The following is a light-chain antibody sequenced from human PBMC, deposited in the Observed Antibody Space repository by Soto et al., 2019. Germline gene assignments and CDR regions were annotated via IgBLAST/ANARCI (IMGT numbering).Light chain of an antibody. J-gene: IGLJ1*01. Sequence: QSVLTQPASVSGSPGQSITISCTGTSSDVGYYNVVSWYQQHPGKAPKLMIYEGSKRPSGVSNRFSGSKSGNTASLTISGLQAGDEADYYCCSYADSSTYVFGTGTKVTVL. CDR2: EGS. V-gene: IGLV2-23*01. CDR1: SSDVGYYNV. CDR3: CSYADSSTYV.